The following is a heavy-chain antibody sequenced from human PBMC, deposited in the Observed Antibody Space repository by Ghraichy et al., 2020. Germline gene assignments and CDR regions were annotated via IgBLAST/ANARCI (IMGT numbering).Heavy chain of an antibody. Sequence: GGSLRLSCSASGFTFSSYAMHWVRQAPGKGLEYVSAISSNGGSTYYADSVKGRFTISRDNSKNTLYLQMSSLRAEDTAVYYCVNMGQEQWLVGGGVYYYGMDVWGQGTTVTVSS. V-gene: IGHV3-64D*06. CDR1: GFTFSSYA. CDR3: VNMGQEQWLVGGGVYYYGMDV. D-gene: IGHD6-19*01. CDR2: ISSNGGST. J-gene: IGHJ6*02.